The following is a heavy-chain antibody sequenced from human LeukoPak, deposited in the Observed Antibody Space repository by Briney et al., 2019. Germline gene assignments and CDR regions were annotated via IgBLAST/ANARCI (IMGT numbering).Heavy chain of an antibody. CDR3: AREDRIAAAGSASFDY. CDR1: GFTFSSYG. V-gene: IGHV3-30*02. J-gene: IGHJ4*02. Sequence: GGSLRLSCAASGFTFSSYGMHWVRQAPGKGLEWVAFIRYDGSNKYYADSVKGRFTISRDNSKNTLYLQMNSLRAEDTAVYYCAREDRIAAAGSASFDYWGQGTLVTVSS. D-gene: IGHD6-13*01. CDR2: IRYDGSNK.